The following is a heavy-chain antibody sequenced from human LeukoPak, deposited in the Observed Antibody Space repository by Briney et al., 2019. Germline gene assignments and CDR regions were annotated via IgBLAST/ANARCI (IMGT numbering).Heavy chain of an antibody. D-gene: IGHD3-22*01. CDR2: IYTGGSS. Sequence: PGGSLRLSCAASGFTVSSNYMSWIRQAPGKGLEWVSLIYTGGSSYYADSVEGRFTISRDNSKNTLYLQMNSLGVEDTAVYYCARVTLGFDSRVYYPTTFDYWGQGTLVTVSS. V-gene: IGHV3-53*01. J-gene: IGHJ4*02. CDR3: ARVTLGFDSRVYYPTTFDY. CDR1: GFTVSSNY.